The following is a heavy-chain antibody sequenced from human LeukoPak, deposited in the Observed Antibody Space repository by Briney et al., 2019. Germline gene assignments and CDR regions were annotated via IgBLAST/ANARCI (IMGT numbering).Heavy chain of an antibody. CDR1: GGSISSSSYY. V-gene: IGHV4-61*05. D-gene: IGHD3-16*01. CDR3: ARGGVGGADPFFDY. CDR2: IYYSGST. J-gene: IGHJ4*02. Sequence: PSETLSLTCTVSGGSISSSSYYWGWIRQPPGKGLEWIGYIYYSGSTNYNPSLRSRVTISVDTSKNQFSLKLSSVTAADTAVYYCARGGVGGADPFFDYWGQGTLVTVSS.